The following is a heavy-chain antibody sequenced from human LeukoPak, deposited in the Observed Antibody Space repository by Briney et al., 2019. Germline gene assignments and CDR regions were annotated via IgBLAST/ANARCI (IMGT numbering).Heavy chain of an antibody. D-gene: IGHD1-1*01. CDR3: ARDSGFGYFDF. CDR2: INPGAGSA. Sequence: ASVKVSCKPSGYTFTNYYIHWLRQAPGQGLEWMGIINPGAGSATYAQKFQGRVTMTSDASTSTVYVDLISLRSEDTAMYYCARDSGFGYFDFWGQGTLVTVSS. CDR1: GYTFTNYY. V-gene: IGHV1-46*01. J-gene: IGHJ4*02.